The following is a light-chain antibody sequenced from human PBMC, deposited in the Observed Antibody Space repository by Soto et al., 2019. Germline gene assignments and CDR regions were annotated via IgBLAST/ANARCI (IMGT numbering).Light chain of an antibody. J-gene: IGKJ4*01. V-gene: IGKV3-15*01. CDR3: QQYNNWLRLT. CDR2: GAS. Sequence: EIVMTQSPATLSVSPGERATLSCRASQSVGSNLAWYQQKPGQAPRLLIYGASTRATGLPARFSGSGSGTEFTLTISSLQSEDFAVYYCQQYNNWLRLTFGGGTKVEIK. CDR1: QSVGSN.